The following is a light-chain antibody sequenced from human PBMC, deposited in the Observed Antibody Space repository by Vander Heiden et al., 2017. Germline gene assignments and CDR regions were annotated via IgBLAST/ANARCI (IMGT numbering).Light chain of an antibody. CDR1: NHDVGAYNY. V-gene: IGLV2-14*03. J-gene: IGLJ2*01. CDR3: SSFTVTDTLV. Sequence: QSALTQPASVSGSRGQSITISCTGTNHDVGAYNYVSWYQQDPGKAPKLMIYDVSYRPAGVSRRFSGSKSGNTASLTISGLQAEDEGDYYCSSFTVTDTLVFGGGTSLTVL. CDR2: DVS.